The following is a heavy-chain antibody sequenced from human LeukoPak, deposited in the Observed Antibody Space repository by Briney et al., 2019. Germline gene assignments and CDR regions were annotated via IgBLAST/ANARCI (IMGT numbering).Heavy chain of an antibody. Sequence: GGSLRLSCAASGFTFSSYAMSWVRQAPGKGLEWVSAISGSGGSTYYADSVKGRFTISRDNSKNTLYLQMNSLRAEDTAVYYYAKDACSGGSCYEDYWGQGTLVTVSS. V-gene: IGHV3-23*01. D-gene: IGHD2-15*01. CDR2: ISGSGGST. CDR1: GFTFSSYA. J-gene: IGHJ4*02. CDR3: AKDACSGGSCYEDY.